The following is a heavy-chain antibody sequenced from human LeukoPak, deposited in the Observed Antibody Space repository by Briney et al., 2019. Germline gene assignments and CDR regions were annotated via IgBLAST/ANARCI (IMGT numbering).Heavy chain of an antibody. V-gene: IGHV4-39*01. CDR3: LSSGYYYYMDV. Sequence: SETLSLTCTVSGVSISSSSYFWAWIRQPPGKGLEWLGSIYYGESTYYNPSLKSRITISVDTSKNQFSLKLSSVTAADTAVYYCLSSGYYYYMDVWGKGTTVTVSS. CDR2: IYYGEST. J-gene: IGHJ6*03. CDR1: GVSISSSSYF. D-gene: IGHD3-10*01.